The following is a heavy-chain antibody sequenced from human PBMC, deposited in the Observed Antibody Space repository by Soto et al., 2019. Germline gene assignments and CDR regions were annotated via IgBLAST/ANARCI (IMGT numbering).Heavy chain of an antibody. CDR2: IYYSGNT. Sequence: KTSETLSLTCTVSGGSISKNDYYWAWIRQPPGKGLEWIGTIYYSGNTYYNPSLKSRVTISVDTSKDQFSLKLSSVTAADTAVYHCARLDKVLVQTFDYWGQGTLVTVSS. CDR3: ARLDKVLVQTFDY. CDR1: GGSISKNDYY. V-gene: IGHV4-39*01. J-gene: IGHJ4*02. D-gene: IGHD5-18*01.